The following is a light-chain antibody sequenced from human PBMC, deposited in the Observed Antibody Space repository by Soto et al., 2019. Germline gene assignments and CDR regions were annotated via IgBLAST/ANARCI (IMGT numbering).Light chain of an antibody. V-gene: IGKV4-1*01. CDR2: WAS. CDR1: QSVLYSSNNKNY. J-gene: IGKJ1*01. Sequence: DIVMTQSPDSLAVSLGERATINCKSSQSVLYSSNNKNYLAWYQQKPGQPPKLLIYWASTRESGVPDRCSGSGSGTDFTLTISSLQAEDVVVYYCQQYYSTPYTFGQGTKVEIK. CDR3: QQYYSTPYT.